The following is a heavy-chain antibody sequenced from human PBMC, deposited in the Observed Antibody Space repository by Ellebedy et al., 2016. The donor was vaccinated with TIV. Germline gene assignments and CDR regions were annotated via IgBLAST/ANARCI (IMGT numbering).Heavy chain of an antibody. CDR1: GGSINTYY. CDR3: ARLVSVAGGTFYFDY. J-gene: IGHJ4*02. Sequence: SETLSLTCTVSGGSINTYYWSWIRLPPGKGLEWIGHISHSGSTYYSPSLRSRVTMSIDRSKTQFSLNLSSVTAADTAVYYCARLVSVAGGTFYFDYWGQGTLVTVSS. CDR2: ISHSGST. D-gene: IGHD6-13*01. V-gene: IGHV4-59*04.